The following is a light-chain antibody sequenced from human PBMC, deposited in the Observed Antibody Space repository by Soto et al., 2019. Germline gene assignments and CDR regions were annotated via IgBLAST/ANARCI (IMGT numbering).Light chain of an antibody. J-gene: IGKJ4*01. V-gene: IGKV1-27*01. CDR2: AAS. Sequence: DIQMTQSSSTLPASVGDRVTMTSRASQNIRTWLAWYQQKPGKIPNLLIYAASTLQAGVPSRFSVSGSGTDFTLTFSSLQPEDVAAYYCQKYNSAPLTFGGGTKVDIK. CDR3: QKYNSAPLT. CDR1: QNIRTW.